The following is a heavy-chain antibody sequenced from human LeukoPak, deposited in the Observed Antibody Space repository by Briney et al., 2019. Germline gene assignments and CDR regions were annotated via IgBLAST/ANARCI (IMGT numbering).Heavy chain of an antibody. V-gene: IGHV3-48*01. CDR3: ARDLGNYDFWSGYYLGY. Sequence: PGGSLRLSCAASGFTFNNYGMHWVRQAPGKGLEWVSYISSSSSTIYYADSVKGRFTISRDNAKNSLYLQMNSLRAEDSAVYYCARDLGNYDFWSGYYLGYWGQGTLVTVSS. J-gene: IGHJ4*02. D-gene: IGHD3-3*01. CDR2: ISSSSSTI. CDR1: GFTFNNYG.